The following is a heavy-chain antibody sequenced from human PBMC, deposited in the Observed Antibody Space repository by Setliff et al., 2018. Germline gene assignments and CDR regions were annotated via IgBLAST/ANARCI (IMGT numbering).Heavy chain of an antibody. CDR1: GYTFTSYD. CDR3: ARAQSWSGGPYYFDN. Sequence: ASVKVSCKAPGYTFTSYDINWVRQATGQGLEWMGWMNPNSGNTGYAQKFQGRVTMTRNTSISTAHMDLSSLRFEDTAVYYCARAQSWSGGPYYFDNWGQGTLVTVSS. CDR2: MNPNSGNT. J-gene: IGHJ4*02. D-gene: IGHD3-3*01. V-gene: IGHV1-8*02.